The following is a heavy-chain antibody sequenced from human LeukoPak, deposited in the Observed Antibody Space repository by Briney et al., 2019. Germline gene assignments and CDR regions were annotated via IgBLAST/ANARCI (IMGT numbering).Heavy chain of an antibody. Sequence: SETLSLTCTVSGGSISSSSYYWGWIRQPPGKGLEWIGTIYYSGSTYYNPSLKSRVTISVDTSKNQFSLKLSSVTAADTAVYYCARIYGSGSWYFDYWGQGTLVTVSS. D-gene: IGHD3-10*01. V-gene: IGHV4-39*07. CDR2: IYYSGST. J-gene: IGHJ4*02. CDR3: ARIYGSGSWYFDY. CDR1: GGSISSSSYY.